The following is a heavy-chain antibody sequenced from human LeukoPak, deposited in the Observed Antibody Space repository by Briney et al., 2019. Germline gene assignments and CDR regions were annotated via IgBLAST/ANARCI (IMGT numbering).Heavy chain of an antibody. CDR2: IYYSGST. CDR3: AREKYYYDSSGYFDY. D-gene: IGHD3-22*01. CDR1: GGSISSYY. J-gene: IGHJ4*02. V-gene: IGHV4-59*01. Sequence: SETLSLTCTVSGGSISSYYWSWIRQPPGKGLEWMGYIYYSGSTNYNPSLKSRVTISVDTSNNQFSLKLSSVTAADTAVYYCAREKYYYDSSGYFDYWGQGNLVTVSS.